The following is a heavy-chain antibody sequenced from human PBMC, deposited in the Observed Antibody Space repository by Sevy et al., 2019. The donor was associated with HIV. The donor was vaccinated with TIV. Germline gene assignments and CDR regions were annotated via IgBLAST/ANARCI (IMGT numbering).Heavy chain of an antibody. Sequence: GSLRLSCAASGFTFSTYAMSWVRQAPGKGLEWVSVISGSGGDTYYAVSVKGRFTISRDNSKNTLYLQMNSLRAEDTAVYYCAKDAYYYDSSGYSMSQWYYGMDVWGQGTTVTVSS. D-gene: IGHD3-22*01. J-gene: IGHJ6*02. CDR2: ISGSGGDT. CDR3: AKDAYYYDSSGYSMSQWYYGMDV. V-gene: IGHV3-23*01. CDR1: GFTFSTYA.